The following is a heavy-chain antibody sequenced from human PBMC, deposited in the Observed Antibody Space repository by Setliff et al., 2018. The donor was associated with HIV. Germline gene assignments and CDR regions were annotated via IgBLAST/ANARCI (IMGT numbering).Heavy chain of an antibody. D-gene: IGHD2-8*01. Sequence: VKVSCKASGYTFTAYYMHWVRQAPGQGLEWMGRINPNSGGTDYAQKFQGRVTMTRDTSISTAYMELSRLRSDDTAVYYCATKVYCTNGVCPDAFDMWGQGTMVTVSS. J-gene: IGHJ3*02. CDR3: ATKVYCTNGVCPDAFDM. CDR1: GYTFTAYY. V-gene: IGHV1-2*06. CDR2: INPNSGGT.